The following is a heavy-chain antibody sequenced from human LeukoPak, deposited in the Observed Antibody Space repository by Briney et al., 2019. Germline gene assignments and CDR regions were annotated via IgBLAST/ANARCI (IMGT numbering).Heavy chain of an antibody. V-gene: IGHV1-18*01. Sequence: ASVKVSFKASGYTFTSYGISWVRQAPGQGLEWMGWISAYNGNTNYAQKLQGRVTMTTDTSTSTAYMELRSLRSDDTAVYYCASSPLNWNYFYYYGMDVWGQGTTVTVSS. CDR1: GYTFTSYG. CDR2: ISAYNGNT. CDR3: ASSPLNWNYFYYYGMDV. J-gene: IGHJ6*02. D-gene: IGHD1-1*01.